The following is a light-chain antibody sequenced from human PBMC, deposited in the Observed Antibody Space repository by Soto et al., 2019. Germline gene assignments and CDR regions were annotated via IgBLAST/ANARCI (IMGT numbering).Light chain of an antibody. CDR1: NIGSES. CDR2: DDS. CDR3: HVWHSGGDHSV. V-gene: IGLV3-21*02. J-gene: IGLJ3*02. Sequence: SYELTQPPSVSVAPGQTARITCGGNNIGSESVHWYQQKPGQAPMVVVYDDSDRPSGIPERFSGSNSGNTATLTISRVEGGDEADYYCHVWHSGGDHSVFGGGTKLTVL.